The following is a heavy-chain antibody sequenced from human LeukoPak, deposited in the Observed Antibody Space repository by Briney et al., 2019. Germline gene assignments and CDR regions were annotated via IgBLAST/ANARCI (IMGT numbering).Heavy chain of an antibody. CDR2: ITFSGLGL. J-gene: IGHJ6*03. D-gene: IGHD4-17*01. CDR1: GFTFSNTG. Sequence: GGSLRLSCAASGFTFSNTGMTWVRQTPGKVLEWVSTITFSGLGLYYADSVKGRFTISRDNAKNSLYLQMNSLRAEDTAVYYCARDAPLGSYGLDYMDVWGKGTTVTVSS. CDR3: ARDAPLGSYGLDYMDV. V-gene: IGHV3-21*01.